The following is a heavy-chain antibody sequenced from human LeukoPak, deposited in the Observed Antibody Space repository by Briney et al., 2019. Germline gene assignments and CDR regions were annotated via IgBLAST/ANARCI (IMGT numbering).Heavy chain of an antibody. CDR3: ARYLGDIFGVVTKAPNYYYYYMDV. Sequence: SVKVSCKASGGTFSSYAISWVRQAPGQGLEWMGGIIPIFGTAYYAQRFQGRVTITADESTSTAYMELSSLRSEDTAVYYCARYLGDIFGVVTKAPNYYYYYMDVWGKGTTVTVSS. CDR2: IIPIFGTA. CDR1: GGTFSSYA. V-gene: IGHV1-69*01. J-gene: IGHJ6*03. D-gene: IGHD3-3*02.